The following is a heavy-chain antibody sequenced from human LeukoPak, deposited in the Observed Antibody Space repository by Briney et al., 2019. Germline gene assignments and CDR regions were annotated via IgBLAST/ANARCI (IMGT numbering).Heavy chain of an antibody. J-gene: IGHJ4*02. CDR3: ARDLPSIVVSAAGALFD. Sequence: ASVKVSCKASGGTFSSYAISWVRQAPGQGLEWMGGIIPIFGTANYAQKLQGRVTITTDESTSTAYMELSSLRSEDTAVYYCARDLPSIVVSAAGALFDWGQGTLVTVSS. CDR1: GGTFSSYA. CDR2: IIPIFGTA. D-gene: IGHD2-2*01. V-gene: IGHV1-69*05.